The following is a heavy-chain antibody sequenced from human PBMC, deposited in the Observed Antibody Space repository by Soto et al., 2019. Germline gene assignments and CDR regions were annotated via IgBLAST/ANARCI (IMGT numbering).Heavy chain of an antibody. J-gene: IGHJ4*02. CDR2: MNPFSGNA. V-gene: IGHV1-8*01. Sequence: QVQLVQSGAEVKKPVASVRVSCKASGYTFKSYDIYWVRQATGQGLEWMGWMNPFSGNAVYTQKFQDRVTMTRDTSINTAYMEMSGLRSEDTAVYYCTRDQGNHWGQGSLVTVSS. CDR1: GYTFKSYD. D-gene: IGHD2-2*01. CDR3: TRDQGNH.